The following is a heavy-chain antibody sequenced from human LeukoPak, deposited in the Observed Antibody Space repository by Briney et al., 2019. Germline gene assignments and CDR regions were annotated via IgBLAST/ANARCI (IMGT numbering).Heavy chain of an antibody. Sequence: ASVKVSCKASGYTFTTYAMHWVRQAPGQRLEWMGWINAGNGNTKYSQKFQGRVTITRDTSASTAYMELSSLRSEDTAVYYCARTPYYYDSSGYPYPYFDYWGQGTLVTVSS. CDR2: INAGNGNT. CDR1: GYTFTTYA. J-gene: IGHJ4*02. CDR3: ARTPYYYDSSGYPYPYFDY. D-gene: IGHD3-22*01. V-gene: IGHV1-3*01.